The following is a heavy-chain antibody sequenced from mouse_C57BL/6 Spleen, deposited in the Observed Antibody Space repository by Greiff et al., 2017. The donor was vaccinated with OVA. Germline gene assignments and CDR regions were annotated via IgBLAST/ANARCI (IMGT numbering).Heavy chain of an antibody. CDR3: VRHDPYGRDAMDY. Sequence: EVQLVESGGGLVQPKGSLKLSCAASGFSFNTYAMNWVRQAPGKGLEWVARIRSKSNNYATYYADSVKDRFTISRDDSESMLYLQMNNLKTEDTAMYYCVRHDPYGRDAMDYWGQGTSVTVSS. CDR2: IRSKSNNYAT. J-gene: IGHJ4*01. D-gene: IGHD1-1*01. CDR1: GFSFNTYA. V-gene: IGHV10-1*01.